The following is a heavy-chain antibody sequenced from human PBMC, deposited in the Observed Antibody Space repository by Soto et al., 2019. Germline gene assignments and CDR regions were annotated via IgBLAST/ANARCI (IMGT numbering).Heavy chain of an antibody. CDR1: GGSFSGYY. Sequence: SETLSLTCAVYGGSFSGYYWSWIRQPPGKGLEWIGEINHSGSTNYNPSLKSRVTISVDTSKNQFSLKLSSVTAADTAVYYCARGVYSNYVTTGNWFDPWGQGTLVPVSS. V-gene: IGHV4-34*01. CDR2: INHSGST. D-gene: IGHD4-4*01. J-gene: IGHJ5*02. CDR3: ARGVYSNYVTTGNWFDP.